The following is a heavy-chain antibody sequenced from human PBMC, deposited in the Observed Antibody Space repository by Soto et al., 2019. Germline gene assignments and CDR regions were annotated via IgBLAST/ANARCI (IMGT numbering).Heavy chain of an antibody. CDR3: ATYTAGGGGRGY. CDR2: YSGTT. Sequence: QVQLQESGPGLVKPSETLSLTCTVSGASISRDHWNWIRQPPGKGLEWIGEYSGTTNYNPSLRSRVTISVDTSNNQFSLKLSSVTAADTAGYFCATYTAGGGGRGYWGQGTLVTVSS. CDR1: GASISRDH. J-gene: IGHJ4*02. D-gene: IGHD3-16*01. V-gene: IGHV4-59*08.